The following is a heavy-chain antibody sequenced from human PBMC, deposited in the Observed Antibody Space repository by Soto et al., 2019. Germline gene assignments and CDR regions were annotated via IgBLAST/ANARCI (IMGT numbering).Heavy chain of an antibody. CDR1: GFTFSSYS. CDR2: ISSSSSTI. V-gene: IGHV3-48*02. D-gene: IGHD3-22*01. J-gene: IGHJ2*01. CDR3: ARSSSGYYDRACYCDR. Sequence: GGSLRLSCAASGFTFSSYSMNWVRQAPGKGLEWVSYISSSSSTIYYADSVKGRFTISRDNANNSLYLQMNSLRDEDTAVYYWARSSSGYYDRACYCDRWGRGTLVTVSS.